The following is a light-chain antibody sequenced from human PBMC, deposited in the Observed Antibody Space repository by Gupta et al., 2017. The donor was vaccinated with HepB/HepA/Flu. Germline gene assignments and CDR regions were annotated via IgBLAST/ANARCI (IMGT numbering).Light chain of an antibody. V-gene: IGLV3-19*01. Sequence: GQTVRVTCQGDSLRRYYATWYQQKPGQAPVLVIYATNSRPSGIPDRFSGSTSGNTASLTITGAQAEDEADYYCHSRDRSGKHHVFGTGTKVTVL. CDR2: ATN. CDR1: SLRRYY. CDR3: HSRDRSGKHHV. J-gene: IGLJ1*01.